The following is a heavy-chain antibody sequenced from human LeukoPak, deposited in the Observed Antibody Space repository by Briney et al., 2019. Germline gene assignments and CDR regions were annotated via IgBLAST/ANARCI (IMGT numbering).Heavy chain of an antibody. J-gene: IGHJ4*02. Sequence: GGSLRLSCAASGFTFNNYWMHWVRQAPGKGLVWVSRINSDGSRTSYADSVKGRFTISRDNAKNTLYLQMNSLRAEDTAVYYCAGDLVSGSLDYWGQGTRGIVSS. V-gene: IGHV3-74*01. CDR1: GFTFNNYW. CDR3: AGDLVSGSLDY. D-gene: IGHD1-26*01. CDR2: INSDGSRT.